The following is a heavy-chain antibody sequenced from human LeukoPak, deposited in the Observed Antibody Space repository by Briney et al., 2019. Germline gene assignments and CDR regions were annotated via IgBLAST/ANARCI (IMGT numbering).Heavy chain of an antibody. V-gene: IGHV4-4*07. J-gene: IGHJ4*02. D-gene: IGHD2/OR15-2a*01. Sequence: SETLSLTCTVSGGSISSYYWSWIRQPAGKGLELIGRIYSSGSTNYNPSLKGRVTMSVDTSKNQFSLKLTSVTAADTAVYYCARYLSLYYFDYWGQGALVTVSS. CDR1: GGSISSYY. CDR3: ARYLSLYYFDY. CDR2: IYSSGST.